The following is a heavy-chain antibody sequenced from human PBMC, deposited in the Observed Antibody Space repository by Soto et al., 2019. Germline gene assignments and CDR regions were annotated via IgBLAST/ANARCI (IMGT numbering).Heavy chain of an antibody. CDR2: ISYDGSNK. Sequence: GGSLRLSCAASGFTFSSYAMHWVRQAPGKGLEWVAVISYDGSNKYYADSVKGRFTISRDNSKNTLYLQMNSLRAEDTAVYYCARELYFAQSYYYCMDVWGQGITVTVS. CDR1: GFTFSSYA. J-gene: IGHJ6*02. V-gene: IGHV3-30-3*01. CDR3: ARELYFAQSYYYCMDV. D-gene: IGHD2-8*01.